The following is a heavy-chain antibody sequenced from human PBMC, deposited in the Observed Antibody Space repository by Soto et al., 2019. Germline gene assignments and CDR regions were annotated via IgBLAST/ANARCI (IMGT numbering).Heavy chain of an antibody. CDR1: GDSVSDNGAT. D-gene: IGHD6-6*01. CDR3: ARVKIAARPPGYYYYGMDV. V-gene: IGHV6-1*01. CDR2: AYYRSRWHY. Sequence: SQTPSHTCGICGDSVSDNGATWNWIRQSPSRGLEWLGRAYYRSRWHYDYAASVRSRITINPDTSKNQFSLQLNSVTPEDTAVYYCARVKIAARPPGYYYYGMDVWGQGATVTVSS. J-gene: IGHJ6*02.